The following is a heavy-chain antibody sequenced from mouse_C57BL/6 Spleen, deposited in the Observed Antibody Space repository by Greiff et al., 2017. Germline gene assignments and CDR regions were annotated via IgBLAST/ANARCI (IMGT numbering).Heavy chain of an antibody. D-gene: IGHD4-1*01. Sequence: EVKLVESEGGLVKPGSSMKLSCTASGFTFSDYYMAWVRQIPEKGLEWVAKINYDGSRTYYLDSLKSRFIIPRDNTKNILYLQMSSLKSEDTATYYCARALGFDYWGKGTALTVSS. V-gene: IGHV5-16*01. CDR1: GFTFSDYY. CDR2: INYDGSRT. CDR3: ARALGFDY. J-gene: IGHJ2*01.